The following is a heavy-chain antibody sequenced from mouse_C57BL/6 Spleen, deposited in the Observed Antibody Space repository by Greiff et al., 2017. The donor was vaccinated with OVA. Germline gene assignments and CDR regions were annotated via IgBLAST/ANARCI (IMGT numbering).Heavy chain of an antibody. CDR2: IDPNSGST. D-gene: IGHD1-1*01. CDR3: ARGNYGSFYYFDY. V-gene: IGHV1-62-3*01. Sequence: QVQLQQPGAELVKPGASVKLSCKASGYTFTSYWMHWVKQRPGRGLEWIGRIDPNSGSTNYNEKFKSKATLTVDKSSSTAYMQLSSLTSEDSAVYYCARGNYGSFYYFDYWGQGTTLTVSS. J-gene: IGHJ2*01. CDR1: GYTFTSYW.